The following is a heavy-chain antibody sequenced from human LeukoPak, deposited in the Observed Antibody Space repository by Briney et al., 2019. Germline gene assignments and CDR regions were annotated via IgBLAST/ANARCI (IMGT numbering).Heavy chain of an antibody. CDR3: TRDLWYYDSSGYYFFDY. V-gene: IGHV3-49*03. J-gene: IGHJ4*02. Sequence: GRSLRLSRTASGFTFGDYAMSWFRQAPGKGLEWVGFIRSKAYGGTTEYAASVKGRFTISRDDSKSIAYLQMNSLKTEDTAVYYCTRDLWYYDSSGYYFFDYWGQGTLVTVSS. CDR2: IRSKAYGGTT. CDR1: GFTFGDYA. D-gene: IGHD3-22*01.